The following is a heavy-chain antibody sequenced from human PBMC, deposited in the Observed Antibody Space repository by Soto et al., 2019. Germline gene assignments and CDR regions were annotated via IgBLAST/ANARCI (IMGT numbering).Heavy chain of an antibody. Sequence: GGSLRLSCAASGFTFSNAWMNWVRQAPGKGLELVGRIKSKSDGGTTDYAASVKGRFTISRDDSKNRVYLQMNSLRAEDTAVYYCARDKPPRHNYDFWSGQLGDYFDYWGQGTLVTVSS. V-gene: IGHV3-15*01. CDR1: GFTFSNAW. J-gene: IGHJ4*02. CDR2: IKSKSDGGTT. D-gene: IGHD3-3*01. CDR3: ARDKPPRHNYDFWSGQLGDYFDY.